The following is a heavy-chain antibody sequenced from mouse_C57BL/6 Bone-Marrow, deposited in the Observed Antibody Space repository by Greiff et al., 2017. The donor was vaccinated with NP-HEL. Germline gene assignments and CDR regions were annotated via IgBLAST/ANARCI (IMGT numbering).Heavy chain of an antibody. Sequence: EVKLVESGGGLVQSGRSLRLSCATSGFTFSDFYMAWVRQAPGKGLEWIAASRNKANDYTTEYSASVKGRFIVSRDTSQSILYLQMNALRAEDTAIYYCARDAGDYGGFAYWGQGTLVTVSA. J-gene: IGHJ3*01. D-gene: IGHD2-4*01. CDR3: ARDAGDYGGFAY. V-gene: IGHV7-1*01. CDR2: SRNKANDYTT. CDR1: GFTFSDFY.